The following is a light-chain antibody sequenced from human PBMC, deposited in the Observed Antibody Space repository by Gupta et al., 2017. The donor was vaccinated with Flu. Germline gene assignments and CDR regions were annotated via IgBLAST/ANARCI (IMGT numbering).Light chain of an antibody. Sequence: QAVVTQESSLTVSPGWTVTLPCDSSTGAVTSGHYPFWFQQKPGQAPRTLIYDTNSKHSWTPARFSGSPLGGKAALTLSGAQPEDEAEYYCLLFYGDARPVIGGGTELTVL. J-gene: IGLJ3*02. CDR3: LLFYGDARPV. V-gene: IGLV7-46*01. CDR1: TGAVTSGHY. CDR2: DTN.